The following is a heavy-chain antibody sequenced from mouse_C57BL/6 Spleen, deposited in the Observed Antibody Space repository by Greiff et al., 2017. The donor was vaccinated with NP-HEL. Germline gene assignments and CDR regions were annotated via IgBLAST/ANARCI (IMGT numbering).Heavy chain of an antibody. Sequence: QVQLQQSGAELARPGASVELSCKASGYTFASYGISWGKQRTGQGLAWIGEIYPRSGNNYYDEKFKGKATLTADKSSSTAYMELRSLTSEDSAVYFCARVETTQATFYYAMDYWGQGTSVTVSS. J-gene: IGHJ4*01. CDR2: IYPRSGNN. CDR1: GYTFASYG. CDR3: ARVETTQATFYYAMDY. V-gene: IGHV1-81*01. D-gene: IGHD3-2*02.